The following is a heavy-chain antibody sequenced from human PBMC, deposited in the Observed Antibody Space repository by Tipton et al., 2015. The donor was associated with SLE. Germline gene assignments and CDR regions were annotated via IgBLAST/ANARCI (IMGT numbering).Heavy chain of an antibody. V-gene: IGHV4-59*01. Sequence: LRLSCTVSGGSISSYYWSWIRQPPGKGLEWIGYIYYSGSTNYNPSLKSRVTISVDTSKNQFSLKLSSVTAADTAVYYCARDLQYYDSSGMEAFDIWGQGTMVTVSS. CDR3: ARDLQYYDSSGMEAFDI. D-gene: IGHD3-22*01. J-gene: IGHJ3*02. CDR1: GGSISSYY. CDR2: IYYSGST.